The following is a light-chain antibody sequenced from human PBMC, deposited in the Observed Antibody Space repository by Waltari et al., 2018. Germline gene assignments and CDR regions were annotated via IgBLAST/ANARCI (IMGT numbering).Light chain of an antibody. CDR3: QQYGDSRRYT. CDR1: ESVSSSY. J-gene: IGKJ2*01. V-gene: IGKV3-20*01. Sequence: EIVMTQSPDTLSLSPGERATLFCRASESVSSSYVAWYQQKPGQAPRLLIYGASTRATGISDRFSGSGSGTDFTLTISRLEPEDFAVYYCQQYGDSRRYTFGPGTKLEIK. CDR2: GAS.